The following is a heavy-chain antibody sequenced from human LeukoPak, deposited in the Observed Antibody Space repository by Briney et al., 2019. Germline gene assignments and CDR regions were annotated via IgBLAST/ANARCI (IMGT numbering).Heavy chain of an antibody. D-gene: IGHD6-19*01. CDR2: ISSSSSYI. CDR3: ARVSSMRVSDY. J-gene: IGHJ4*02. CDR1: GFNFSSYS. Sequence: GGSLRLSCAASGFNFSSYSMNWVRQAPGKGLEWVSSISSSSSYIYYADSVKGRFTISRDNAKNSLYLQMNSLRAEDTAVYYCARVSSMRVSDYWGQGTLVTVSS. V-gene: IGHV3-21*01.